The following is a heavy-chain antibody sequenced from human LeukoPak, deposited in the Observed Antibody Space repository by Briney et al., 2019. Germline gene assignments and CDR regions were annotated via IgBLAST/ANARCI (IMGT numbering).Heavy chain of an antibody. Sequence: LSLTCTVSGGSISSGDYYWSWIRQAPGKGLEWVSSISSSSSYIYYADSVKGRFTISRDNAKNSLYLQMNSLRAEDTAVYYCAREGYCSSTSCYFFDYWGQGTLVTVSS. CDR2: ISSSSSYI. D-gene: IGHD2-2*01. V-gene: IGHV3-11*06. CDR1: GGSISSGDYY. CDR3: AREGYCSSTSCYFFDY. J-gene: IGHJ4*02.